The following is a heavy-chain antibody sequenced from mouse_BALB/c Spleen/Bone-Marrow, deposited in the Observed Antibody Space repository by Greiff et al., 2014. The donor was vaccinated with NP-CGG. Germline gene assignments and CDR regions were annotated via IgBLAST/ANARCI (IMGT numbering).Heavy chain of an antibody. Sequence: QVHVKQSGAELVMPGASVKMSCKASGYTFADCWIHWVKQRPGQGLEWIGAIDTSYTYTTYNQKFKGKATLTVDASSSTAYIQLSSLTSEDSAVYYCANIYYGDYGWFSYWGQGTLVTVSA. D-gene: IGHD2-13*01. CDR1: GYTFADCW. CDR3: ANIYYGDYGWFSY. CDR2: IDTSYTYT. J-gene: IGHJ3*01. V-gene: IGHV1-69*01.